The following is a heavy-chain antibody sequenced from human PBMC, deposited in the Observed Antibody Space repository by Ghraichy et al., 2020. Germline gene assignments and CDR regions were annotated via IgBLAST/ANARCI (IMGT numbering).Heavy chain of an antibody. CDR1: GFTFSTYS. CDR3: ARHYGDFQSVGRVGGY. CDR2: ISGDTRYI. J-gene: IGHJ4*02. Sequence: GGSLRLSCAASGFTFSTYSMNWFRQAPGKGLEWVSSISGDTRYIYYADSVKGRFTISRDNAKNSLYLQMTSLRAEDTAVYYCARHYGDFQSVGRVGGYWGQGTLVTVSS. D-gene: IGHD4-17*01. V-gene: IGHV3-21*01.